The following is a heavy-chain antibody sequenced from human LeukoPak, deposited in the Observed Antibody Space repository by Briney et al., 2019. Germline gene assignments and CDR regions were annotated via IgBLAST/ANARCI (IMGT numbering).Heavy chain of an antibody. Sequence: SQTLSLTCTVSGGSISSGDYYWSWIRQPPGKGLEWIGYIYYSGSTYYNPSLKSRVTISVDTSKNHFSLKLSSVTAADTAVYYCARSSAFLREGFDYWGQGTLVTVSS. CDR1: GGSISSGDYY. CDR3: ARSSAFLREGFDY. D-gene: IGHD2/OR15-2a*01. V-gene: IGHV4-30-4*01. CDR2: IYYSGST. J-gene: IGHJ4*02.